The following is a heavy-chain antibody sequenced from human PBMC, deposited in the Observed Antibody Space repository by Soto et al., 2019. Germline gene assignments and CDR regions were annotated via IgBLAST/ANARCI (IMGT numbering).Heavy chain of an antibody. J-gene: IGHJ4*02. V-gene: IGHV1-18*01. Sequence: GASVKVSCKASGYTFTSYGISWVRQAPGQGLEWMGWISAYNGNTNYAQKLQGRVTMTTDTSTSTAYMGLRSLRSDDTAVYYCARLTWYYDSSGYYYDYWGQGTLVTVSS. CDR2: ISAYNGNT. CDR3: ARLTWYYDSSGYYYDY. CDR1: GYTFTSYG. D-gene: IGHD3-22*01.